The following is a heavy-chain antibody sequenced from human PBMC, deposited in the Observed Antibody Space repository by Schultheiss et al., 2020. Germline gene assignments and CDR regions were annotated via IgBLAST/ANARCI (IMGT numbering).Heavy chain of an antibody. CDR1: GGSISSSSYY. J-gene: IGHJ5*02. CDR3: ARAGYSSGWYWFDWFDP. V-gene: IGHV4-61*01. Sequence: SETLSLTCTVSGGSISSSSYYWSWIRQPPGKGLEWIGYIYYSGSTNYNPSLKSRVTISVDTSKNQFSLKLSSVTAADKAVYYCARAGYSSGWYWFDWFDPWGQGTLVTVSS. D-gene: IGHD6-19*01. CDR2: IYYSGST.